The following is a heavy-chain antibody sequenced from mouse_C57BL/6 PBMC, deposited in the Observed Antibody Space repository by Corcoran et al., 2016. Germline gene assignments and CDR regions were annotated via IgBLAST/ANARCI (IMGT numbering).Heavy chain of an antibody. CDR1: GYAFSSYW. J-gene: IGHJ4*01. V-gene: IGHV1-80*01. CDR3: ARGAPEAYSYYAMDY. CDR2: IYPGDGDT. Sequence: QVQLQQSGAELVKPGASVKISCKASGYAFSSYWMNWVKQRPGKGLEWIGQIYPGDGDTNYNGKFKGKATLTADKSSSTAYMQLSSLTSEDSAVYFCARGAPEAYSYYAMDYWGQGTSVTVSS. D-gene: IGHD6-1*01.